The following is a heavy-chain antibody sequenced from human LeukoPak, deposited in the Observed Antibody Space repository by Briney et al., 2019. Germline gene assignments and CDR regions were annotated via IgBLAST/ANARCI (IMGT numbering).Heavy chain of an antibody. Sequence: ASVKVSCKASGYTFTSYGISWVRQAPGQGLEWMGRISAYNGNTNYAQKLQGRVTMTTDTSTSTAYMELRSLRSDDTAVYYCARDRGQQWLPQNDYWGQGTLVTVSS. CDR3: ARDRGQQWLPQNDY. V-gene: IGHV1-18*01. CDR1: GYTFTSYG. J-gene: IGHJ4*02. CDR2: ISAYNGNT. D-gene: IGHD6-19*01.